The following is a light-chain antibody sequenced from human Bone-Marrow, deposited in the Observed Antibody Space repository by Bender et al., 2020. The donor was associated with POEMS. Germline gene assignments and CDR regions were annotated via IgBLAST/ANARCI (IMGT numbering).Light chain of an antibody. V-gene: IGLV3-21*02. J-gene: IGLJ2*01. CDR1: NIGGKS. CDR2: DNN. Sequence: SYVLTQTPSVSVAPGQTARVTCGGNNIGGKSVHWYQQKPGQAPVLVVYDNNDRPSGIPERFSGSTSGTTATLTINGAQVEDEGDYHCYSTDTNGHPVFGGGTKLTVL. CDR3: YSTDTNGHPV.